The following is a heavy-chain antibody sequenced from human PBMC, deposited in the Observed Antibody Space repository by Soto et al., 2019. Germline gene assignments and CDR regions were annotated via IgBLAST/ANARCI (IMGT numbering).Heavy chain of an antibody. V-gene: IGHV1-18*01. D-gene: IGHD2-8*01. Sequence: QGQLVQSGPEVKKPGASVKVSCKASGYTFTRYGISWVRQAPGQGLECMGWISGYNGDTKYAQKVQGRVTMTIDTSTTPAYMELRSLTSDDSAVYYCAKNGQPPYYYYGMDVWGQGTTVTVSS. CDR1: GYTFTRYG. J-gene: IGHJ6*02. CDR2: ISGYNGDT. CDR3: AKNGQPPYYYYGMDV.